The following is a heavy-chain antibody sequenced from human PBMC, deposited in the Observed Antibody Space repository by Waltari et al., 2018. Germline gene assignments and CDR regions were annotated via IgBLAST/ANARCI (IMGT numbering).Heavy chain of an antibody. CDR3: ASLVTRPHYDSSGLRGRDV. CDR1: GGTFSSYA. CDR2: IIPIFGTA. D-gene: IGHD3-22*01. V-gene: IGHV1-69*01. J-gene: IGHJ6*02. Sequence: QVQLVQSGAEVKKPGSSVKVSCKASGGTFSSYAISWVRQAPGQGLEWMGGIIPIFGTANYEQKCQGRVTITADESTSTAYMELSSLRSEDTAVYYCASLVTRPHYDSSGLRGRDVWGQGTTVTVSS.